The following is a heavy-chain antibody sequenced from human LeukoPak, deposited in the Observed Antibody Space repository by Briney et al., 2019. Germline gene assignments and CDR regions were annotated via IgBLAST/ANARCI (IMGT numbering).Heavy chain of an antibody. CDR2: ISYDGSNK. V-gene: IGHV3-30*03. Sequence: PGRSLRLSCAASGFTFSSYGMHWVRQAPGKGLEWVAVISYDGSNKYYADSVKGRFTISRDNSKNTLYLQMNSLRAEDTAVYYCARAAVAGEYYFDYWGQGTLVTVSS. D-gene: IGHD6-19*01. CDR1: GFTFSSYG. CDR3: ARAAVAGEYYFDY. J-gene: IGHJ4*02.